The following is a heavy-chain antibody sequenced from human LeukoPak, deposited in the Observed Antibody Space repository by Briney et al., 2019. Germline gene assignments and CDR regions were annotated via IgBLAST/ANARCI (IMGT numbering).Heavy chain of an antibody. V-gene: IGHV1-69*13. CDR1: GGTFSSYA. Sequence: SVKVSCKASGGTFSSYAISWVRQAPGQGLKWMGGIIPIFGTANYAQKFQGRVTITADESTSTAYMELSSLRSEDTAVYYCARDCSSTSCFNWFDPWGQGTLVTVSS. CDR2: IIPIFGTA. J-gene: IGHJ5*02. CDR3: ARDCSSTSCFNWFDP. D-gene: IGHD2-2*01.